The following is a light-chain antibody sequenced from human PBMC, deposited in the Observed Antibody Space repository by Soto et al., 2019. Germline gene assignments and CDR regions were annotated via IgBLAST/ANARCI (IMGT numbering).Light chain of an antibody. V-gene: IGKV3-20*01. CDR3: QKYGSSPLYT. CDR2: GAS. CDR1: QSVSSY. J-gene: IGKJ2*01. Sequence: EIVLTQSPATLSLSPGERATLSCRASQSVSSYLAWYQQKPGQAPRLLIYGASSRATGIPDRFSGSGSGTDFTLTISRLEPEDFAVYYCQKYGSSPLYTFGQGTKVDI.